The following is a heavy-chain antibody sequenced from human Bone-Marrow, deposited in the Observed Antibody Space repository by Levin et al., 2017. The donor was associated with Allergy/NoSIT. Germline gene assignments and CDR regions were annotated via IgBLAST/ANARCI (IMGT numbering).Heavy chain of an antibody. CDR3: AGLAAPACFDY. CDR1: GYSFTTYA. Sequence: ASVKVSCKASGYSFTTYALTWVRQAPGQGLEWMGWINTRTGVPTYAQAFTGRFLFSLDTSVNAAHLLINSLKAEDTAVYYCAGLAAPACFDYWGQGTLVAVSS. J-gene: IGHJ4*02. CDR2: INTRTGVP. D-gene: IGHD6-25*01. V-gene: IGHV7-4-1*02.